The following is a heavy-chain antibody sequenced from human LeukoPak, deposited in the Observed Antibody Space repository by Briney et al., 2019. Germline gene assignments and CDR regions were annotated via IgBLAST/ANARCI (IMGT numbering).Heavy chain of an antibody. CDR1: GYSCTSYW. Sequence: GESLKISCKGSGYSCTSYWIGWVRQMPGKGLEWMGIIYPGDSDTGYSPSFQGQVTISADKSISTAYLQWSSLKASDTAMYYCARHSAYYGSGSYYYYYYMDVWGKGTTVTVSS. J-gene: IGHJ6*03. D-gene: IGHD3-10*01. CDR2: IYPGDSDT. V-gene: IGHV5-51*01. CDR3: ARHSAYYGSGSYYYYYYMDV.